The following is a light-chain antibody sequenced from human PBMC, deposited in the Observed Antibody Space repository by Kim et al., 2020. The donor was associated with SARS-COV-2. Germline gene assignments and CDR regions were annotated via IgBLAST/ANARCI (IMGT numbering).Light chain of an antibody. V-gene: IGLV1-40*01. J-gene: IGLJ3*02. CDR2: QNT. CDR3: QSYDSSLSGWV. CDR1: NSNIGAGYD. Sequence: WVTSACTGSNSNIGAGYDVHWYQQIPGTAPKLLIHQNTNRPSGVPDRFSGSKSDTSVSLAITGLQAEDEADYYCQSYDSSLSGWVFGGGTQLTVL.